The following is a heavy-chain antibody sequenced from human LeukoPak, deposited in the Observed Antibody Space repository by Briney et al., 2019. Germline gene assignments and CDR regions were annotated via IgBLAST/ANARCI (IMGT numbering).Heavy chain of an antibody. CDR1: GFTFSDYY. V-gene: IGHV3-11*01. CDR2: ISSSGVTI. CDR3: ARGDPSSAYFYYGMDV. D-gene: IGHD3-22*01. Sequence: GGSLRLSCAASGFTFSDYYMSWIRQAPGKGLEWVSYISSSGVTIYYADSVKGRFTISRDNAKNSLFLQMNSLRAEDTAIYYCARGDPSSAYFYYGMDVWGQGTTVTVSS. J-gene: IGHJ6*02.